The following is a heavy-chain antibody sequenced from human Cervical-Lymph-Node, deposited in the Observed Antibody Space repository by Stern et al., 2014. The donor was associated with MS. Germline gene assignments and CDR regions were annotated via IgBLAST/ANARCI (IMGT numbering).Heavy chain of an antibody. CDR3: ATQGPIHNWFDS. J-gene: IGHJ5*01. V-gene: IGHV5-51*01. Sequence: EVQLVESGAEVKKPGESLKMSCKSSAYTFTNDYIAWVRQTPGKGLEWMGIIYPGDSHTTYSPSFQGQVTISADKSISTAYLQWSSLKASDTAMYYCATQGPIHNWFDSWGQGTLVTVSS. CDR2: IYPGDSHT. CDR1: AYTFTNDY.